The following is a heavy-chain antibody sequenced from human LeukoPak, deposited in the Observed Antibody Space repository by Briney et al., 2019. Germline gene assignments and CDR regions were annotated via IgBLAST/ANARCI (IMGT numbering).Heavy chain of an antibody. CDR2: IYYSGST. Sequence: SETLSLTCTVSGGSISSGGYCWSWIRQHPGKGLEWFGYIYYSGSTYYNPSLRSRVTISVDTSKNQFSLKLSSVTAADTAAYYCARETRGYSYGRFDYWGQGTLVTVSS. V-gene: IGHV4-31*03. CDR3: ARETRGYSYGRFDY. D-gene: IGHD5-18*01. CDR1: GGSISSGGYC. J-gene: IGHJ4*02.